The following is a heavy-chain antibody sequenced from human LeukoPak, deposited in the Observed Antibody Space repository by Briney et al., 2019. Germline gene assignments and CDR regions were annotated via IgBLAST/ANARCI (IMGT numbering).Heavy chain of an antibody. J-gene: IGHJ6*02. CDR1: GFNFSDHW. V-gene: IGHV3-74*03. CDR3: AREATIFYDMDV. D-gene: IGHD3-3*01. CDR2: LNTDGTNT. Sequence: GGSLRLSCAASGFNFSDHWMHWVRQAPGKGLVWVSRLNTDGTNTKYADSVKGRFTISRDNAKNTLYLQLNSLRAEDAAVYYCAREATIFYDMDVWGQGTTVTVSS.